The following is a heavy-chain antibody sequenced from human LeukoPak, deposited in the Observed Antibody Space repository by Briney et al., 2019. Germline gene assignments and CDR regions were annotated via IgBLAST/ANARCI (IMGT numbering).Heavy chain of an antibody. D-gene: IGHD1-26*01. Sequence: ASVKVSCKASGYSFVLYGISWVRQAPGQGPEWMGWISTYNGNTKYAQKFQGRVTMTTDTSTSTAYMELRSLRSDDTAVYYCARDEGGSYSEFDYWGQGTLVTVSS. J-gene: IGHJ4*02. CDR3: ARDEGGSYSEFDY. CDR1: GYSFVLYG. CDR2: ISTYNGNT. V-gene: IGHV1-18*01.